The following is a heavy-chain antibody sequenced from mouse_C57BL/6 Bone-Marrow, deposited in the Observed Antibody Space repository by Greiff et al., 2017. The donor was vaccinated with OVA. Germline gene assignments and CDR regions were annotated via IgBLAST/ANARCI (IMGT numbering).Heavy chain of an antibody. CDR2: IYPRSGNT. D-gene: IGHD2-4*01. CDR1: GYTFTSYG. V-gene: IGHV1-81*01. Sequence: VNLVESGAELARPGASVKLSCKASGYTFTSYGISWVKQRTGQGLEWIGEIYPRSGNTYYNEKFKGKATLTADKSSSTAYMELRSLTSEDSAVYFCARWLKIFYYDYVDYWGQGTTLTVSS. J-gene: IGHJ2*01. CDR3: ARWLKIFYYDYVDY.